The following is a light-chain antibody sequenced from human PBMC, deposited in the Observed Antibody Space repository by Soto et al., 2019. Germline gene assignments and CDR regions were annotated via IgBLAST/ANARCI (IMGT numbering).Light chain of an antibody. Sequence: QSVLTQPASLSATPGEKVTISCSGRGSNIGRNYVSWYRQLPGTAPQLLIYDDNKRHSGVPDRLSGSRYGTSASLAIAGLQPGDEADYHCGTWDESLGAGVFGGGTKLTVL. CDR2: DDN. J-gene: IGLJ2*01. CDR3: GTWDESLGAGV. CDR1: GSNIGRNY. V-gene: IGLV1-51*01.